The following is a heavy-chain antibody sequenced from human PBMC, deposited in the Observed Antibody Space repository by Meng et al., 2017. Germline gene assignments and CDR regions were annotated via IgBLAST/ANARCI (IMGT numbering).Heavy chain of an antibody. J-gene: IGHJ6*02. V-gene: IGHV3-7*01. CDR1: GFTFSSYW. D-gene: IGHD2-2*01. Sequence: GESLKISCAASGFTFSSYWMSWVRQAPGKGLEWVANIKQDGSEKYYVDSVKGRFTISRDNAKNSLYLQMNSLRAEDTAVYYCARDEGYCSSTSCYRYYYYGMNVWGLGTTVPVSS. CDR2: IKQDGSEK. CDR3: ARDEGYCSSTSCYRYYYYGMNV.